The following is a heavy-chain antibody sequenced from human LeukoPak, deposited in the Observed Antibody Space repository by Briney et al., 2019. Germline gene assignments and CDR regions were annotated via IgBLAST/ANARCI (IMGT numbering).Heavy chain of an antibody. CDR1: GGSFSGYY. CDR2: INHSGST. D-gene: IGHD5-12*01. V-gene: IGHV4-34*01. Sequence: PSETLSLTCAVYGGSFSGYYWGWIRQPPGKGLEWIGEINHSGSTNYNPSLKSRVTISVDTSKNQFSLKLSSVTAADTAVYYCARGIRAVRGYSGYDYPYYYYYGMDVWGQGTTVTVSS. J-gene: IGHJ6*02. CDR3: ARGIRAVRGYSGYDYPYYYYYGMDV.